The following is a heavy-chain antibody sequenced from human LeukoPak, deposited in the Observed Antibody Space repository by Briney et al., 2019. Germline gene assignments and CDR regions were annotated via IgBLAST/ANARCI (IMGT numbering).Heavy chain of an antibody. Sequence: GGSLRLSCGASGFTFSSYSMNWVRQAPGKGLEWVSSISSSSSYIYYADSVKGRFTISRDNAKNSLYLQMNSLRAEDTAVYYCARDPSRGVRSEIGYWGQGTLVTVSS. J-gene: IGHJ4*02. V-gene: IGHV3-21*01. D-gene: IGHD3-10*01. CDR1: GFTFSSYS. CDR3: ARDPSRGVRSEIGY. CDR2: ISSSSSYI.